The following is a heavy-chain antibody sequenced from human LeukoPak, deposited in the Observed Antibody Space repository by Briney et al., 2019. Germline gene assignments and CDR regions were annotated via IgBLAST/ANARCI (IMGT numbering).Heavy chain of an antibody. Sequence: SETLSLTCTVSGGSISSYYWSWIRQPAGKGREWSGRIYTSGSTNYNPSLKSRVTMSVDTSKNQFSLKLSSVTAADTAVYYCAREEYSSGPFGMDVWGQGTTVTVSS. V-gene: IGHV4-4*07. CDR3: AREEYSSGPFGMDV. CDR2: IYTSGST. CDR1: GGSISSYY. D-gene: IGHD6-19*01. J-gene: IGHJ6*02.